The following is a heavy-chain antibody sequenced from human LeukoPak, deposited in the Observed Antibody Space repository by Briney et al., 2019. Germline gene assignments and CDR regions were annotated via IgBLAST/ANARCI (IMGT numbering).Heavy chain of an antibody. CDR1: GDSVSTNTAG. V-gene: IGHV6-1*01. D-gene: IGHD5-24*01. CDR3: ARGWLQSGFNY. CDR2: TYYNSNWYN. J-gene: IGHJ4*02. Sequence: QTLSLTCAISGDSVSTNTAGWNCIRQSPSRGLEWLGRTYYNSNWYNDYAVSVKNRLTINPDTSKNQFSLQLNSVTPEDTAVYYCARGWLQSGFNYWGQGTLVTVSS.